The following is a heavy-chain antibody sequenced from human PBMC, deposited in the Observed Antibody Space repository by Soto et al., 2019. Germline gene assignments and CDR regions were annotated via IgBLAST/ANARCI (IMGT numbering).Heavy chain of an antibody. D-gene: IGHD6-19*01. Sequence: EVQLLESGGGLVQPGGSLRLSCVASGFTFTNNAMTWVRQAPGKGLEWVSGISGSGGSTYYSDSVKGRFTISRDNSNNTLYLLMNSLRAEDTAIYYCASRWLVEYFFDHWGQGTLVTVSS. CDR3: ASRWLVEYFFDH. J-gene: IGHJ4*02. CDR1: GFTFTNNA. CDR2: ISGSGGST. V-gene: IGHV3-23*01.